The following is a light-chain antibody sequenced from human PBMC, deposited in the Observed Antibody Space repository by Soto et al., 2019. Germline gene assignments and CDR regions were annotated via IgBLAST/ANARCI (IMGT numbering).Light chain of an antibody. V-gene: IGLV1-44*01. J-gene: IGLJ2*01. CDR1: SSNIGSNT. CDR3: AAWDDSLNGVV. CDR2: NNN. Sequence: QSVLTQPPSASGTPGQRVTISCSGSSSNIGSNTVNWYQQLPGTAPKLLISNNNQRPSGVPDRFSGSKSGTSASLAISGLQSEDDSDYYCAAWDDSLNGVVFGGGTKLTVL.